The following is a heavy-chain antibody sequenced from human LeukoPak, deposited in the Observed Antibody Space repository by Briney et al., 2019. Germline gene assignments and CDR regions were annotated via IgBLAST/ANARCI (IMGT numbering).Heavy chain of an antibody. V-gene: IGHV4-39*07. CDR2: IYCRGST. Sequence: SETLSLTCTVSGGSISSSGYYWGWVRQPPGRGVEWVGSIYCRGSTYNSPSLKSRVTISVETSKNQISLKLSSVTAADTAVYYCARDSGDYFDYWGQGTLVTVSS. D-gene: IGHD3-10*01. CDR3: ARDSGDYFDY. J-gene: IGHJ4*02. CDR1: GGSISSSGYY.